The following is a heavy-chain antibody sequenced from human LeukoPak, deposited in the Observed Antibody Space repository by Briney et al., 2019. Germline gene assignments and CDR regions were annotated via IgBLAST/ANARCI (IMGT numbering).Heavy chain of an antibody. CDR3: ARAFPLYCSSTSCYGLDYFDY. Sequence: GASVKVSCKASGYTFTSYYMHWVRQAPGQGLEWMGIINPSGGSTSYAQKFQGRVTMTRDTSTSTVYMELSSLRSEDTAVYYCARAFPLYCSSTSCYGLDYFDYWGQGTLVTVSS. D-gene: IGHD2-2*01. V-gene: IGHV1-46*01. CDR2: INPSGGST. CDR1: GYTFTSYY. J-gene: IGHJ4*02.